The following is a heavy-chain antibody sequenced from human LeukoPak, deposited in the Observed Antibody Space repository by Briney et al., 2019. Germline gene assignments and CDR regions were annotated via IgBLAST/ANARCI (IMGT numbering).Heavy chain of an antibody. Sequence: ASVKVSCKASGYTFTSYDINWVRQATGQGLEWMGWMNPNSGNTGYAQKFQGRVTITRNTSISTAYMELSSLRSEDTAVYYCARGADYYDFWSGYRVRDWFDPWGQGTLVTVSS. CDR1: GYTFTSYD. CDR2: MNPNSGNT. J-gene: IGHJ5*02. V-gene: IGHV1-8*03. CDR3: ARGADYYDFWSGYRVRDWFDP. D-gene: IGHD3-3*01.